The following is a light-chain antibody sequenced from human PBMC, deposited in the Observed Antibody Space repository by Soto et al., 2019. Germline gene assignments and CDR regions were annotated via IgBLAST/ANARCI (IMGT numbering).Light chain of an antibody. Sequence: DIQMTQSPSSLSASVGDRVSITCRASQSISTYLNWYQQKPGEAPKLLIYEATNLHSGVPSRFSGSGSGTDFTLTISSLQPEDFATYYCQQSLTTPPTFGQGTRAEIK. V-gene: IGKV1-39*01. J-gene: IGKJ1*01. CDR3: QQSLTTPPT. CDR2: EAT. CDR1: QSISTY.